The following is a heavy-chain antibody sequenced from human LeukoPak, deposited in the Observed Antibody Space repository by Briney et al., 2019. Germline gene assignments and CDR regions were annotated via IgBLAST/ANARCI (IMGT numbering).Heavy chain of an antibody. J-gene: IGHJ4*02. D-gene: IGHD3-3*01. V-gene: IGHV1-18*01. CDR2: ISAYNGNT. Sequence: ASVKVSCKASGYTFTSYGISWLRQAPGQGLEWMGWISAYNGNTNYAQKLQGRVTMTTDTSTSTAYMELRSLRSDDTAVYYCARGPFTIFGVDSIDYWGQGTLVTVSS. CDR3: ARGPFTIFGVDSIDY. CDR1: GYTFTSYG.